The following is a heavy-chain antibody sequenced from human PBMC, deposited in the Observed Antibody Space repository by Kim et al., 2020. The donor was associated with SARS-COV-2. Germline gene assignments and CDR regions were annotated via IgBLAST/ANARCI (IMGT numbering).Heavy chain of an antibody. D-gene: IGHD2-2*01. CDR3: ARIQFTRYCSSTNCYGGAFDY. CDR2: INTNTGNP. Sequence: ASVKVSCKASGYTFTNYAMNWVRQAPGQGLEWMGWINTNTGNPTFAQGLTGRFVFSLDTSVSTAYLQISSLKADDSAVYYCARIQFTRYCSSTNCYGGAFDYWGQGTLVTVSS. CDR1: GYTFTNYA. J-gene: IGHJ4*02. V-gene: IGHV7-4-1*02.